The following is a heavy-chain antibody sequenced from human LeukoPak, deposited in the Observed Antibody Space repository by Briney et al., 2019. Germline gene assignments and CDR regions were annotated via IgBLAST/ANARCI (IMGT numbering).Heavy chain of an antibody. V-gene: IGHV4-34*01. D-gene: IGHD6-13*01. CDR1: GGSFSGYY. CDR2: INHSGST. Sequence: SETLSLTCAVYGGSFSGYYWSWIRQPPGKGLEWIGEINHSGSTNYNPSLKSRVTISVDTSKNQFSLKLSSVTAADTAAYYCARLIADTRRGYYYGMDVWGQGTTVTVSS. J-gene: IGHJ6*02. CDR3: ARLIADTRRGYYYGMDV.